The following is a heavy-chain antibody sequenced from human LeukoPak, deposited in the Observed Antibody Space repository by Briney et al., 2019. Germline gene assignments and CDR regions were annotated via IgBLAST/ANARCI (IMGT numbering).Heavy chain of an antibody. CDR3: ASVIAAAGYDAFDI. J-gene: IGHJ3*02. CDR1: GYSISSGYY. Sequence: LSETLSLTCAVSGYSISSGYYWGWIRQPPRKRLEWIGSIYHSGSTYYNPSSKSRVTISVDTSKNQFSLKLSSVTAADTAGYYCASVIAAAGYDAFDIWGQGTMVTGSS. CDR2: IYHSGST. V-gene: IGHV4-38-2*01. D-gene: IGHD6-13*01.